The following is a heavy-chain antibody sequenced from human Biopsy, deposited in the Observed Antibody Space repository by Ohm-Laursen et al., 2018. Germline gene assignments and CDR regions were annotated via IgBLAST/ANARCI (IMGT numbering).Heavy chain of an antibody. CDR3: AKWGTSMALYHFYGMDV. J-gene: IGHJ6*02. D-gene: IGHD5-18*01. V-gene: IGHV3-23*01. CDR1: GFTFSSYG. Sequence: SLRLSCAASGFTFSSYGMHWVRQAPGKGLEWVSVITGVGGVTYYADPVKGRFTVSRDNSMNTVFLQMNSLRAQDAGTYYCAKWGTSMALYHFYGMDVWGQGTTVSVSS. CDR2: ITGVGGVT.